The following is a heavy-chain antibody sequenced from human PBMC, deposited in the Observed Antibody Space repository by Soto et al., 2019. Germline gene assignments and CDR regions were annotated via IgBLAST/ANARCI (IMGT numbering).Heavy chain of an antibody. Sequence: PSETLSLTCTVSGGSISSYYWSWIRQPAGKGLEWIGRIYTSGSTNYNPSLKSRVTMSVDTSKSQFSLKLSSVTAADTAVYYCARADVAGTDYYYYYGMDVWGQGTTVTVSS. D-gene: IGHD6-19*01. V-gene: IGHV4-4*07. J-gene: IGHJ6*02. CDR1: GGSISSYY. CDR2: IYTSGST. CDR3: ARADVAGTDYYYYYGMDV.